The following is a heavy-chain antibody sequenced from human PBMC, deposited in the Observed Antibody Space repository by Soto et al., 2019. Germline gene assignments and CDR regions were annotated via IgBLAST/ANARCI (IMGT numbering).Heavy chain of an antibody. J-gene: IGHJ5*02. D-gene: IGHD6-13*01. CDR2: INSDGSRK. CDR3: ARVLTSSWNWFDP. Sequence: EVQLVESGGGLVQPGESLRLSCAASGFTFSSYWMHWVRQAPGKGLVWVSRINSDGSRKNYADSVKGRFTVSRDKAKNTQYLQMNSLRAEDTAVYYCARVLTSSWNWFDPWGQGTLVTVSS. V-gene: IGHV3-74*01. CDR1: GFTFSSYW.